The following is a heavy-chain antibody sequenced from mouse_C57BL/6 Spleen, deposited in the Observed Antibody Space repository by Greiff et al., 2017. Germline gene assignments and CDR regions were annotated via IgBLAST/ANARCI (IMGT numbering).Heavy chain of an antibody. J-gene: IGHJ4*01. CDR2: IYPGSGNT. D-gene: IGHD1-1*01. CDR1: GYSFTSYY. Sequence: QVQLQQSGPELVKPGASVKISCKASGYSFTSYYIHWVKQRPGQGLEWIGWIYPGSGNTKYNEKFKGKATLTADTSSSTAYMQLSSLTSEDSAVYYCAYYGYYAMDYWGQGTSVTVSS. CDR3: AYYGYYAMDY. V-gene: IGHV1-66*01.